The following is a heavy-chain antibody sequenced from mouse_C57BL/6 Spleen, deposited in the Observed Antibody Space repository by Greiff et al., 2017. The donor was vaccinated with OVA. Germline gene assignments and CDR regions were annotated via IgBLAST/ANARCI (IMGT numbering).Heavy chain of an antibody. Sequence: EVKLVESGGGLVKPGGSLKLSCAASGFTFSSYAMSWVRQTPEKRLEWVATISDGGSYTYYPDNVKGRFTISRDNAKNNLYLQMSHLKSEDTAMYYCARDYYGSSPYFVYWGQGTTLTVSS. J-gene: IGHJ2*01. CDR2: ISDGGSYT. V-gene: IGHV5-4*01. CDR3: ARDYYGSSPYFVY. CDR1: GFTFSSYA. D-gene: IGHD1-1*01.